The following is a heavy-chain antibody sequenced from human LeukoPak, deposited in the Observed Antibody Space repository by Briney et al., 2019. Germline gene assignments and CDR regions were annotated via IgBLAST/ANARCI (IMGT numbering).Heavy chain of an antibody. CDR1: GVAISDYF. CDR2: ISTTGST. D-gene: IGHD1-7*01. CDR3: ARSPSTIGWNWGYYFDF. V-gene: IGHV4-4*07. J-gene: IGHJ4*02. Sequence: SETLSLTFSVSGVAISDYFWSWIRQPAGRDLEWIGRISTTGSTYFNPSLQSRVRISVDSSKTHFSLRLSSLTAADTAVYYCARSPSTIGWNWGYYFDFWGQGHLVTVSS.